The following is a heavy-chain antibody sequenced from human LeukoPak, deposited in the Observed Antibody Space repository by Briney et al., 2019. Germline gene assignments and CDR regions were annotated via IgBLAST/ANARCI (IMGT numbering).Heavy chain of an antibody. CDR3: ARDSGTRRFDY. Sequence: PSETLSLTCIVSGGSISSYYWSWIRQPAGKGLEWIGRIYPSGSTNYNPSLKNRVTMSVDTSKNQFSLKLSSVTAADTAVYYCARDSGTRRFDYWGQGTLVTVSS. J-gene: IGHJ4*02. CDR2: IYPSGST. V-gene: IGHV4-4*07. D-gene: IGHD6-13*01. CDR1: GGSISSYY.